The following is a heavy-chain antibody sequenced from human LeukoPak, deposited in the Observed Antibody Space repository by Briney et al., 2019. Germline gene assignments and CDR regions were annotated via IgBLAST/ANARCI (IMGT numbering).Heavy chain of an antibody. J-gene: IGHJ6*02. D-gene: IGHD3-9*01. CDR2: IIPIFGTA. CDR3: ARAPRRYDILTGYYLDYYYYGMDV. V-gene: IGHV1-69*13. CDR1: GGTFSSYA. Sequence: SVKVSCKASGGTFSSYAIGWVRQAPGQGLEWMGGIIPIFGTANYAQKFQGRVTITADESTSTAYMELSSLRSEDTAVYYCARAPRRYDILTGYYLDYYYYGMDVWGQGTTVTVSS.